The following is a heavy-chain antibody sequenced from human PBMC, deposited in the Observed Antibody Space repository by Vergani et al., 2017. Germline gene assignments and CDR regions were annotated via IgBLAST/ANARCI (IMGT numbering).Heavy chain of an antibody. CDR3: VREGSYCGSTTCRNPGYVYYYHMGV. Sequence: QVQLVESGGGVVQPGRSLRLSCTSSGFTFSTYAMHWVRQAPGKGLEWVAIIYYDGSKKYYADSVKGRFTISRDNSRNTLDLLMSSLRAEDTAIYYCVREGSYCGSTTCRNPGYVYYYHMGVWGEGTTGNVSS. J-gene: IGHJ6*03. CDR1: GFTFSTYA. CDR2: IYYDGSKK. D-gene: IGHD2-21*01. V-gene: IGHV3-33*01.